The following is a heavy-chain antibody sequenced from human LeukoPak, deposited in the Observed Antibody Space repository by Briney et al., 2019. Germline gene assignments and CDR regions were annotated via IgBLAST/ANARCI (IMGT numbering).Heavy chain of an antibody. J-gene: IGHJ4*02. CDR1: GASFNSDDQY. CDR3: SRGLDSRKLGY. V-gene: IGHV4-31*03. D-gene: IGHD3-22*01. Sequence: PSETLSLTCTVSGASFNSDDQYWNWLRQSPGKGLEWIGSIHPSGMLYNNPSLESRVTMSKDTSKNQFSLNLSSVTAADTAVYFCSRGLDSRKLGYWGQGILVTVSS. CDR2: IHPSGML.